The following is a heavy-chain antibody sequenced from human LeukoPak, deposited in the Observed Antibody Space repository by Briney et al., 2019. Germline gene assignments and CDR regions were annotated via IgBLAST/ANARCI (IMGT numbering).Heavy chain of an antibody. CDR2: IWYDGSNK. V-gene: IGHV3-33*01. CDR3: ARGANYYDSSGYYEY. CDR1: GFTFSSYG. Sequence: GGSLRLSCAASGFTFSSYGMHWVRQAPGKGLEWVAVIWYDGSNKYYADSVKGRFTISRDNSKNTLYLQMNSLRAEDTAVYYCARGANYYDSSGYYEYWGQGTLVTVSS. D-gene: IGHD3-22*01. J-gene: IGHJ4*02.